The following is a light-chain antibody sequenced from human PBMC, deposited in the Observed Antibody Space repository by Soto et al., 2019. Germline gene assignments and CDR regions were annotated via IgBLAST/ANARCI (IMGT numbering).Light chain of an antibody. CDR1: QSVTSK. J-gene: IGKJ1*01. CDR3: QQYNNSPRT. Sequence: EIVMTQSPATLSVSPGERVTLSCRASQSVTSKLAWYQQKPGQAPGLLIYGASTRATGIPARFSGSGSGTEFTLTISSLQSEDFAVYYCQQYNNSPRTFGQGTKVEIK. V-gene: IGKV3-15*01. CDR2: GAS.